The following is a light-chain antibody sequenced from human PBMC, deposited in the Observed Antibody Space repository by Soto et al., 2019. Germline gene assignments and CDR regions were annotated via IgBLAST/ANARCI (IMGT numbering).Light chain of an antibody. CDR2: DVS. Sequence: QSALTQPASVSGSPGQSITISCTGASSDVGAYNYVSWYQQSPGKAPKLMIYDVSNRPSGVSIRFSGSKSGNTASLTISGLQAEDEADYYCSSYSSGSTPCVVFGGGTKLTVL. CDR3: SSYSSGSTPCVV. J-gene: IGLJ2*01. CDR1: SSDVGAYNY. V-gene: IGLV2-14*03.